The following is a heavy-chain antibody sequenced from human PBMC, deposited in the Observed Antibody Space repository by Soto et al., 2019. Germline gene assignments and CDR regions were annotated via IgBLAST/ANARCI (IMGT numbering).Heavy chain of an antibody. Sequence: PSETLSLTCAVYGGSFSGYYWSWIRQPPGKGLEWIGEINHSGSTNYNPSLKSRVTISVDTSKNQFSLKLSSVTAADTAVYYCARSMRFTVTTFLLYFHARRQGILITVPP. D-gene: IGHD4-17*01. CDR2: INHSGST. CDR1: GGSFSGYY. CDR3: ARSMRFTVTTFLLYFHA. V-gene: IGHV4-34*01. J-gene: IGHJ4*02.